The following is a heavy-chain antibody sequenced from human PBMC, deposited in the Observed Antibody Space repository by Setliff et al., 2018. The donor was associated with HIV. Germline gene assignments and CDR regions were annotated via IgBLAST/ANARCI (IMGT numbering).Heavy chain of an antibody. CDR1: GYSISSGYY. D-gene: IGHD3-10*01. J-gene: IGHJ5*02. CDR3: ATYADRESNRFDP. CDR2: INHGGIT. Sequence: SETLSLTCGVSGYSISSGYYWSWIRQTPGKGLEWIGEINHGGITNSNPSLKSRVTISVDTSKNLFSLKMSSVTAADTAIYYCATYADRESNRFDPWGQGILVTVSS. V-gene: IGHV4-38-2*01.